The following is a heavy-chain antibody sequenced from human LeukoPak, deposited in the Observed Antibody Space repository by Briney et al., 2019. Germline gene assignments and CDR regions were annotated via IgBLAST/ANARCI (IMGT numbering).Heavy chain of an antibody. Sequence: GGSLSFSCAASGFTFSSYAMRWVRQAPGKGLEWISSISGSGGSTTSADSVKGRFTISRDNSKNTLYLQMNSLRAEDTAVYYCAKEANLAGYFDDWGQGTLVTVSS. CDR3: AKEANLAGYFDD. V-gene: IGHV3-23*01. J-gene: IGHJ4*02. CDR2: ISGSGGST. CDR1: GFTFSSYA. D-gene: IGHD3-10*01.